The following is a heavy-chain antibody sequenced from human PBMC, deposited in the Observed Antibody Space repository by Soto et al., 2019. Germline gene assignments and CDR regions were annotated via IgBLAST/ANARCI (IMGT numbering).Heavy chain of an antibody. Sequence: GGSLRLSCAASGFTFSSYGMHWVRQAPGKGLEWVAVISYDGSNKYYADSVKGRFTISRDNSKTTLYLQMNSLRAEDTAVYYCAKGKGYGFDYWGQGTLVTVSS. CDR1: GFTFSSYG. CDR3: AKGKGYGFDY. J-gene: IGHJ4*02. D-gene: IGHD3-10*01. V-gene: IGHV3-30*18. CDR2: ISYDGSNK.